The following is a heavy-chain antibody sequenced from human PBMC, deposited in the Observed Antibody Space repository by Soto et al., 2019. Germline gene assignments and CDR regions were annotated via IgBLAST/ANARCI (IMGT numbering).Heavy chain of an antibody. CDR3: ARFYGNAFDV. CDR1: GGSITTSSYN. CDR2: IYHDGST. J-gene: IGHJ3*01. D-gene: IGHD3-10*01. V-gene: IGHV4-39*02. Sequence: PSETLSLSCSVSGGSITTSSYNWDWIRQPPGKGLEWIGTIYHDGSTSYNPSLKSQVTISVDTSKNHFALKVNSVTAADTAVYYCARFYGNAFDVWGRGTVVTVSS.